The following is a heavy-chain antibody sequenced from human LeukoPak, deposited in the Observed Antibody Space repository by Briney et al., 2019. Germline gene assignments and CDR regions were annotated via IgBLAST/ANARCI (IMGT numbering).Heavy chain of an antibody. V-gene: IGHV4-38-2*01. D-gene: IGHD6-13*01. Sequence: KPSETLSLTCAVSGYSISSGYYWGWIRQPPGKGLEWIGSIYHSGSTYYNPSLKSRVTISVDTSKNQFSLKLSTVTAADTAVYYCARRPRSSWYLGWFDPWGQGTLVTVSS. CDR1: GYSISSGYY. CDR2: IYHSGST. J-gene: IGHJ5*02. CDR3: ARRPRSSWYLGWFDP.